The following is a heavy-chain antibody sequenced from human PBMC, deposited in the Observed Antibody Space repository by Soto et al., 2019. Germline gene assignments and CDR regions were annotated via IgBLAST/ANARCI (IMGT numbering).Heavy chain of an antibody. CDR3: ERNWFGHQVNWFDS. J-gene: IGHJ5*01. CDR1: GDSVSTNSAA. D-gene: IGHD3-16*01. V-gene: IGHV6-1*01. Sequence: PSQTLSLTCAISGDSVSTNSAASNWIRQSPSRGLEWLGRTYYRSKWYDDYAVSVKSRITINPDTSKNQFSLQLNSVTPEDTAVYYCERNWFGHQVNWFDSWGQGTLVTVSS. CDR2: TYYRSKWYD.